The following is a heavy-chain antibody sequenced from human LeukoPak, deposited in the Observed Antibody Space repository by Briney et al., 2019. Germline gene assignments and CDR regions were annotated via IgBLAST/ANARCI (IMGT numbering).Heavy chain of an antibody. CDR1: GFTFSSYG. J-gene: IGHJ4*02. CDR2: ISYDGSNK. Sequence: GRSLRLSCAASGFTFSSYGMHWVRQAPGKGLEWVAVISYDGSNKYYADSVKGRFTISRDNSKNTLYLQMNSLRAEDTAVYCCAKAVVAAIGYWGQGTLVTVSS. CDR3: AKAVVAAIGY. V-gene: IGHV3-30*18. D-gene: IGHD2-15*01.